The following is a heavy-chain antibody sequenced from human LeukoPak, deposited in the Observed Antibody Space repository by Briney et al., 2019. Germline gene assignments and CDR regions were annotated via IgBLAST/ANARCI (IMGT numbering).Heavy chain of an antibody. J-gene: IGHJ4*02. Sequence: ASVKVSCKASGYTFTSYDINWVRQATGRGLEWMGWMNPNSGNTGCAQKFQGRVTMTRNTSISTAYMELSSLRSEDTAVYYCARGGRGGGSYGYWGQGTLVTVSS. CDR2: MNPNSGNT. V-gene: IGHV1-8*01. CDR1: GYTFTSYD. D-gene: IGHD1-26*01. CDR3: ARGGRGGGSYGY.